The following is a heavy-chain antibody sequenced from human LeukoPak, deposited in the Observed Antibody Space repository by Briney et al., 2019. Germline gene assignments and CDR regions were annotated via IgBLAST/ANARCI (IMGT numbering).Heavy chain of an antibody. CDR3: AKDDTSGSSYFDY. D-gene: IGHD1-26*01. CDR2: ISYDGSNK. V-gene: IGHV3-30*18. J-gene: IGHJ4*02. Sequence: PGGFLRLSCAASGFTFSSYGMHWVRQAPGKGLEWVAVISYDGSNKYYADSVKGRFTISRDNSKNTLYLQMNSLRAEDTAVYYCAKDDTSGSSYFDYWGQGTLVTVSS. CDR1: GFTFSSYG.